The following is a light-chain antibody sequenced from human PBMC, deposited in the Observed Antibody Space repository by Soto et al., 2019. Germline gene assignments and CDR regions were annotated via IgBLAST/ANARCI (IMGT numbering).Light chain of an antibody. J-gene: IGKJ3*01. CDR2: VAS. Sequence: EIVLTQSPGTLSLSPGERATLSCRASQSVSSPYLAWYQQKPGQAPRLLIYVASTRATGIPDRFSGSGSGTDSTLTITRLEPADFAVYYCQHYNYSPFTFGPGTKVDIK. V-gene: IGKV3-20*01. CDR3: QHYNYSPFT. CDR1: QSVSSPY.